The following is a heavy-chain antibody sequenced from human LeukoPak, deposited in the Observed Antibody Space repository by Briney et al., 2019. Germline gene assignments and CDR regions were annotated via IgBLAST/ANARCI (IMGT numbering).Heavy chain of an antibody. J-gene: IGHJ4*01. CDR1: GGSFSGYY. V-gene: IGHV4-34*01. Sequence: KPSETLSLTCAVYGGSFSGYYWSWIRQPPGKGLEWIGEINHSGSTNYNPSLKSRVTISVDTSKNQLSLKLSSVTAADTAVYYCARGRHHYDFWSGRQYYFDYWGQGTLVTVSS. CDR2: INHSGST. D-gene: IGHD3-3*01. CDR3: ARGRHHYDFWSGRQYYFDY.